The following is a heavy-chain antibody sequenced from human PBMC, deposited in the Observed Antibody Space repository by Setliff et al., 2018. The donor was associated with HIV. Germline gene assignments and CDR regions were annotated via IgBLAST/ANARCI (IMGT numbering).Heavy chain of an antibody. CDR2: IHDTGVI. CDR3: ARGLIAFET. V-gene: IGHV3-48*01. Sequence: LRLSCVVSGFALPSYGVNWVRLAPGKGLEWVSYIHDTGVIHDAESMRGRFTISRDIAKNSVYLQMDNLRAEDTAVYYCARGLIAFETWGQGTLVTVSS. CDR1: GFALPSYG. J-gene: IGHJ4*02. D-gene: IGHD2-21*01.